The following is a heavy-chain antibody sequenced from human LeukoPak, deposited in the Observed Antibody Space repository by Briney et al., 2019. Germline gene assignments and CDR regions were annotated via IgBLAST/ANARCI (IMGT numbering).Heavy chain of an antibody. CDR1: GFTFNSYA. D-gene: IGHD2-2*01. CDR2: IYSGGST. J-gene: IGHJ4*02. V-gene: IGHV3-53*01. Sequence: GGSLRLSCAASGFTFNSYAMTWVRQAPGKGLEWVSVIYSGGSTYYADSVKGRFTISRDNSKNTLFLQMKSLRAEDTAVYYCARSRSYVDYWGQGTLVTVSS. CDR3: ARSRSYVDY.